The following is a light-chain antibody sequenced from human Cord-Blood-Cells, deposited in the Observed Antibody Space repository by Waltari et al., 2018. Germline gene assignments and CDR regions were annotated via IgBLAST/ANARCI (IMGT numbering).Light chain of an antibody. Sequence: QSVLTQPPSASGTPGQRVTISCSGPSSNIGSIYVYWYQQLPGTAPKLLIYRNNKRPPGVPDRFSGSKSGTSASLAISGLRSEDEADYDFAAWDDSLSGRVFGGGTKLTVL. CDR1: SSNIGSIY. CDR3: AAWDDSLSGRV. J-gene: IGLJ3*02. V-gene: IGLV1-47*01. CDR2: RNN.